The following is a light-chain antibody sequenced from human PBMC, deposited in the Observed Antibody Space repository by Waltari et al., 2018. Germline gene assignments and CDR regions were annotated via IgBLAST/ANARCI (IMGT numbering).Light chain of an antibody. CDR1: QSIGSY. CDR3: QQRSEWPRT. V-gene: IGKV3-11*01. J-gene: IGKJ1*01. CDR2: DAS. Sequence: EIVLTQSPATLSLSPGERDTLSCRASQSIGSYLGWYQQKPGQAPRLLIYDASNRVTGISGRFSGSGSGTDFTLTINNVQPEDFAVYYCQQRSEWPRTFGQGTKVDLK.